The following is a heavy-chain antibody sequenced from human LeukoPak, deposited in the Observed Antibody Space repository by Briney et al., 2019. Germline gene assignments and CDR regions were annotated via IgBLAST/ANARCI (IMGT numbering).Heavy chain of an antibody. V-gene: IGHV3-53*04. D-gene: IGHD3-22*01. CDR1: GYTVSSNY. CDR2: IYSSGST. Sequence: GGFLRLSCAAPGYTVSSNYMSWVRQAPGKGLEWVSVIYSSGSTYSADSVKGRFTISRHNSKNTLYLQMNSLRAEDTAVYYCARENYYDSSGHFDYWGQGTLVTVSS. CDR3: ARENYYDSSGHFDY. J-gene: IGHJ4*02.